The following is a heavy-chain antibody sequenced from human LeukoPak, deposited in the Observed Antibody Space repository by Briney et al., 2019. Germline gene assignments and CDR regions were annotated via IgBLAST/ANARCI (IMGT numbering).Heavy chain of an antibody. D-gene: IGHD2-15*01. CDR2: ISGSGRTT. V-gene: IGHV3-23*01. Sequence: PGGSLRLSCAASGFTFSNHAMSWVRQATGKGLQWVSVISGSGRTTEYADSVKGRFTISRDNSKNTLSLQMNSLRVEDTAIYYCAKNVVVKRYFDYWGQGTLVTVSS. J-gene: IGHJ4*02. CDR1: GFTFSNHA. CDR3: AKNVVVKRYFDY.